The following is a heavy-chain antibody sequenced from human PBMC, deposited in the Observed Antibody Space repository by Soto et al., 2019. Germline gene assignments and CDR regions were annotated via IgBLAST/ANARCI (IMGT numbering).Heavy chain of an antibody. J-gene: IGHJ4*02. CDR2: IYWDDDK. V-gene: IGHV2-5*02. CDR1: GFSLSTSEVG. CDR3: ARFTDLYIMFDF. Sequence: QITLKESGPTLVKPTQTLTLTCTFSGFSLSTSEVGVGWIRQPPGKALELLGIIYWDDDKRYSPLLNKRLTITKDTSKNQVVLTMTNMDSVDTGTYYCARFTDLYIMFDFWGQGTQVTVSS. D-gene: IGHD3-16*01.